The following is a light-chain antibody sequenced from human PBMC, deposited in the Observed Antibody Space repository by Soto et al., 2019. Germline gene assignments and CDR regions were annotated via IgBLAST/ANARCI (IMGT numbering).Light chain of an antibody. CDR2: GAS. CDR3: QQYGSSPTT. CDR1: QNIGNK. Sequence: IVMTQSPGTLSVSPGERATLSCRASQNIGNKVGWYQQKPGQAPRLLIYGASSRATGIPDRFSGSGSGADLALTISRLEPEDFEVYYCQQYGSSPTTFGQGTRLEIK. V-gene: IGKV3-20*01. J-gene: IGKJ5*01.